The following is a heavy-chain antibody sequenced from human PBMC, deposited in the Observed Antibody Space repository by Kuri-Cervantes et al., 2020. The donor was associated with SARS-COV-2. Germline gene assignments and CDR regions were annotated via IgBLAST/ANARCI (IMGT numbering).Heavy chain of an antibody. V-gene: IGHV1-2*04. D-gene: IGHD3-22*01. CDR3: ARSTSFPRLVVIYHGGAFDI. CDR1: GYTFSGYY. Sequence: ASVKVSCKASGYTFSGYYMHWVRQAPGQGLEWMGWINPNSGGTNYAQKFQGWVTMTRDTSISTVYMELSRLRSEDTAVYYCARSTSFPRLVVIYHGGAFDIWGQGTMVTVSS. J-gene: IGHJ3*02. CDR2: INPNSGGT.